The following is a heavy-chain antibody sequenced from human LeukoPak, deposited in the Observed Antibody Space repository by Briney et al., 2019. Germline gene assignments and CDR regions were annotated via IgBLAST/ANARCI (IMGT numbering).Heavy chain of an antibody. V-gene: IGHV3-66*01. D-gene: IGHD3-22*01. CDR2: IYSGGST. J-gene: IGHJ3*02. Sequence: PGGSLRLSCAASGFTVSSNYMGWVRQAPGKGLEWVSIIYSGGSTYYADSVKGRFTISRDNSKNTLYLQMNSLRAEDTAVYYCARDISSGYYDAFDIWGQGTMVTVSS. CDR3: ARDISSGYYDAFDI. CDR1: GFTVSSNY.